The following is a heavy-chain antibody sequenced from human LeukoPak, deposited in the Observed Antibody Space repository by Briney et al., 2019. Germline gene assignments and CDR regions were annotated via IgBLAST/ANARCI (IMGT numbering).Heavy chain of an antibody. CDR3: ARDKSYGDSEDY. J-gene: IGHJ4*02. CDR1: GFTFNNYW. CDR2: IKQDGSEK. V-gene: IGHV3-7*05. D-gene: IGHD4-17*01. Sequence: PGGSLRLSCAASGFTFNNYWMSWVRQAPGKGLEWVANIKQDGSEKYYVDSVKGRFTISRDNAKNSLYLQMNSLRAEDTAVYYCARDKSYGDSEDYWGQGTLVTVSS.